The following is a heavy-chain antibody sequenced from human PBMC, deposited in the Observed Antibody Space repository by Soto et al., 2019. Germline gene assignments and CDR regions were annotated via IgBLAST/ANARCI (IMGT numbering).Heavy chain of an antibody. CDR2: IVVGSGNT. J-gene: IGHJ6*02. CDR1: GFTFTSSA. CDR3: AAVGYGSGSYYSPYYYYYGMDV. V-gene: IGHV1-58*01. Sequence: SVKVSCKASGFTFTSSAVQWVRQARGQRLEWIGWIVVGSGNTNYAQKFQERVTITRDMSTSTAYMELSSLRSEDTAVYYCAAVGYGSGSYYSPYYYYYGMDVWGQGTTVTVS. D-gene: IGHD3-10*01.